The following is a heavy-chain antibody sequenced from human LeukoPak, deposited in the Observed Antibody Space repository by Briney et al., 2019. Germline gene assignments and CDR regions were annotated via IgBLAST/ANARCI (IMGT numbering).Heavy chain of an antibody. CDR1: GYTFTSYD. CDR2: MNPNGGNT. CDR3: ARGATMVRGVIPNWFDP. Sequence: ASVKVSCKASGYTFTSYDINWVRQATGQGLEWMGWMNPNGGNTGYAQKFQGRVTMTRNTSISTAYMELSSLRSEDTAVYYCARGATMVRGVIPNWFDPWGQGTLVTVSS. D-gene: IGHD3-10*01. J-gene: IGHJ5*02. V-gene: IGHV1-8*01.